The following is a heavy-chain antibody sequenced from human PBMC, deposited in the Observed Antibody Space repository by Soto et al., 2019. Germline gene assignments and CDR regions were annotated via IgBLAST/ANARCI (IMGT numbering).Heavy chain of an antibody. V-gene: IGHV4-59*01. CDR3: ATRPPGDAWVPYFDY. CDR1: GDSISGYY. CDR2: IFGSGTT. D-gene: IGHD3-10*01. J-gene: IGHJ4*02. Sequence: PSETLSLTCTVSGDSISGYYWSWIRQPPGKGLEWIGYIFGSGTTNYESSLKSRVIMSLDTSKNQFSLKLTSVTAGDSAMYYCATRPPGDAWVPYFDYWGQGILVTVSS.